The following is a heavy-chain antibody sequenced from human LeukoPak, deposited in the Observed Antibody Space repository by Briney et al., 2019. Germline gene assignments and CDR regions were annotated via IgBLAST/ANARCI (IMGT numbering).Heavy chain of an antibody. V-gene: IGHV1-8*03. J-gene: IGHJ5*02. CDR2: MNLNSGNT. Sequence: GASVKVSCKASGYTFTSYDINSVRQATGQGLEWMGWMNLNSGNTGYAQKFQGRVTITRNSSISTAYMELSSLRSEHTAVYYCARTRKDWFDPWGQGTLVTVSS. CDR3: ARTRKDWFDP. CDR1: GYTFTSYD.